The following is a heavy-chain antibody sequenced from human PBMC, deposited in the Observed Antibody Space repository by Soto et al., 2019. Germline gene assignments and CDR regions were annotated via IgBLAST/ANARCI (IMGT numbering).Heavy chain of an antibody. CDR1: GFTFSSYG. D-gene: IGHD6-13*01. V-gene: IGHV1-18*01. CDR3: ARANEQQMSHAFDF. Sequence: QVHLVQSGAEVKKPGASGKVSCKTSGFTFSSYGFSWVRQAPGQGLEWMGWISAYDGDTKYAQKLQGRVTMTTDTSATTVYMELRSLRSDDTAVYYCARANEQQMSHAFDFWGQGTMVTVSS. CDR2: ISAYDGDT. J-gene: IGHJ3*01.